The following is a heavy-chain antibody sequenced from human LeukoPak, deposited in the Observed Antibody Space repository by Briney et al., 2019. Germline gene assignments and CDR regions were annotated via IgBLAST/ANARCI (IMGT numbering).Heavy chain of an antibody. CDR1: GGSISSYY. J-gene: IGHJ4*02. Sequence: SETLSLACTVSGGSISSYYWSWIRQPPGKGLEWIGYIYYSGSTNYNPSLKSRVTISIDTSKNQFSLKLNSVTAADTAVYYCARSEDGYNLDYWGQGTLVIVSS. V-gene: IGHV4-59*01. CDR3: ARSEDGYNLDY. D-gene: IGHD5-24*01. CDR2: IYYSGST.